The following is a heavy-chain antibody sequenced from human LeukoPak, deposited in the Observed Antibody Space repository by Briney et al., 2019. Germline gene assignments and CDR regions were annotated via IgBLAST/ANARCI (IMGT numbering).Heavy chain of an antibody. Sequence: PGRSLRLSCAASGFTFSSYGMHWVRQAPGKGLEWVAFIRYDGSNKYYADSVKGRFTISRDNSKNTLYLQMNRLRAEDTAVCYCEKGYGITIFGVVTTGAFDLWGQGPMVTVSS. J-gene: IGHJ3*01. V-gene: IGHV3-30*02. CDR1: GFTFSSYG. CDR3: EKGYGITIFGVVTTGAFDL. D-gene: IGHD3-3*01. CDR2: IRYDGSNK.